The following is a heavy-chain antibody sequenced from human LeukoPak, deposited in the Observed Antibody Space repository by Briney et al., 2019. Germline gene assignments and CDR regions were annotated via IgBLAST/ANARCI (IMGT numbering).Heavy chain of an antibody. CDR1: GFTFSSYS. CDR3: ARVRYSSSSFDY. J-gene: IGHJ4*02. CDR2: ISSSSSYI. Sequence: GGSLRLSCAASGFTFSSYSMNWVRQAPGKGLEWVSSISSSSSYIYYADSVKGRFTISRDSARNSLYLQMNSLRAEDTAVYYCARVRYSSSSFDYWGQGTLVTVSS. D-gene: IGHD6-6*01. V-gene: IGHV3-21*01.